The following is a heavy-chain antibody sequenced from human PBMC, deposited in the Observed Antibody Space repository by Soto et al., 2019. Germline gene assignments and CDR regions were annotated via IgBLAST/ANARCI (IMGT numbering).Heavy chain of an antibody. D-gene: IGHD1-26*01. V-gene: IGHV1-3*01. Sequence: ASVKVSCKASGYTFISYPMHWVRQAPGQRPEWMGWINAGDDKTKYSQKFQGRVTITRGTSASTAYMELSSLRSEDTAVYYCARGGSLYWYFDLWGRGTLVTVSS. CDR1: GYTFISYP. CDR2: INAGDDKT. J-gene: IGHJ2*01. CDR3: ARGGSLYWYFDL.